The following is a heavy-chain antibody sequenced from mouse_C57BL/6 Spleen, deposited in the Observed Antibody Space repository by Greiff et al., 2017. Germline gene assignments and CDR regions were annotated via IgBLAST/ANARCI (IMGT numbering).Heavy chain of an antibody. D-gene: IGHD1-1*01. CDR2: IHPNSGST. J-gene: IGHJ1*03. Sequence: QVQLQQPGAELVKPGASVKLSCKASGYTFTSYWMHWVKQRPGQGLEWIGMIHPNSGSTNYNEKFKSKATLTVDKSSSTAYMQLSSLTSEDSAVYYCARSVSSYGYFDVWGTGTTVTVSS. CDR3: ARSVSSYGYFDV. CDR1: GYTFTSYW. V-gene: IGHV1-64*01.